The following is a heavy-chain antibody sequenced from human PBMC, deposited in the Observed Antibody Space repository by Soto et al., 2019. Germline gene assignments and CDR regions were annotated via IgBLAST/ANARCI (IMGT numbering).Heavy chain of an antibody. CDR2: INHSGST. CDR1: GGSFSCYY. CDR3: ARDLGAAAPYYYGMDV. V-gene: IGHV4-34*01. J-gene: IGHJ6*02. D-gene: IGHD6-13*01. Sequence: PSETLSLTCAVYGGSFSCYYWSWIRQPPGKGLEWIGEINHSGSTNYNPSLKSRVTISVDTSKNQFSLKLSSVTAADTAVYYCARDLGAAAPYYYGMDVWGQGTTVTVSS.